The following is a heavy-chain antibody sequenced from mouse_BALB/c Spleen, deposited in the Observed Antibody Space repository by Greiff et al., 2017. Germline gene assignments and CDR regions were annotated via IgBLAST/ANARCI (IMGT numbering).Heavy chain of an antibody. J-gene: IGHJ3*01. Sequence: EVKVEESGGGLVQPGGSMKLSCVASGFTFSNYWMNWVRQSPGKGLEWFAEIRLKSNNYATHYAESVKGRFTISRDDSKSSVYLQMNNVRAEDTDSYCGTKKATMITSLAYWGQGTLVTVSA. V-gene: IGHV6-6*02. CDR2: IRLKSNNYAT. CDR1: GFTFSNYW. CDR3: TKKATMITSLAY. D-gene: IGHD2-4*01.